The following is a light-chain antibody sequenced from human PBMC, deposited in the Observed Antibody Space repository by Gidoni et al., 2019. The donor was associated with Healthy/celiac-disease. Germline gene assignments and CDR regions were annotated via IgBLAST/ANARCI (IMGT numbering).Light chain of an antibody. V-gene: IGLV2-14*03. Sequence: QSDLTQPASVSGSPGQSITISCTGTSSDVGGYNYVSWYQQHTGKAPKLMIYDVSNRPSVVSNRFSGSKSGNTVSLTISGLQAEDEADYYCSSYTSSSTVVFGGGTKLTVL. CDR2: DVS. J-gene: IGLJ2*01. CDR1: SSDVGGYNY. CDR3: SSYTSSSTVV.